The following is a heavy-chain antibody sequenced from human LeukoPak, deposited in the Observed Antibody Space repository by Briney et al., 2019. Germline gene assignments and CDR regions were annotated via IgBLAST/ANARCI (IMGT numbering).Heavy chain of an antibody. J-gene: IGHJ6*02. CDR3: ARDLDIVVVAAALRHYGLDV. V-gene: IGHV4-34*01. CDR1: GGSFSGYY. D-gene: IGHD2-15*01. CDR2: INHSGSS. Sequence: SETLSLTCAVYGGSFSGYYWSWIRQPPGKGLEWIGEINHSGSSNFNPSLKSRVTISVDTSKNQFSLKLSSVTAADTAVYYCARDLDIVVVAAALRHYGLDVWGQGTTVTVSS.